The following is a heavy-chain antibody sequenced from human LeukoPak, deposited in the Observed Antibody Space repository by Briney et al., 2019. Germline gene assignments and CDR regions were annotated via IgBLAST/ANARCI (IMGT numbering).Heavy chain of an antibody. Sequence: GGSLRLSCAASGFTFSSYGMHWVRQAPGKGLEWVAVISYDGSNKYYADSVKGRFTISRDNSKNTLYLQMNSLRAEDTAVYYCAKALNYDFWSGRSHWGQGTLVTVSS. J-gene: IGHJ4*02. CDR3: AKALNYDFWSGRSH. CDR1: GFTFSSYG. CDR2: ISYDGSNK. V-gene: IGHV3-30*18. D-gene: IGHD3-3*01.